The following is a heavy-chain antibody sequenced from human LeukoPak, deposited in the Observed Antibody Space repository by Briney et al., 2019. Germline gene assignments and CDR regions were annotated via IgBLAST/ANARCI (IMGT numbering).Heavy chain of an antibody. D-gene: IGHD7-27*01. V-gene: IGHV2-70*11. CDR1: GFSLRTSGMC. Sequence: SGPALVNPTQPLTLTCTFSGFSLRTSGMCVSWIRQPPGKALEWLARIDWDDDKNYSTSLKTRLTISKDTSKNQVVLTMTNMDPVDTATYYCARLTLTGETLGWFDPWGQGTLVTVSS. CDR2: IDWDDDK. CDR3: ARLTLTGETLGWFDP. J-gene: IGHJ5*02.